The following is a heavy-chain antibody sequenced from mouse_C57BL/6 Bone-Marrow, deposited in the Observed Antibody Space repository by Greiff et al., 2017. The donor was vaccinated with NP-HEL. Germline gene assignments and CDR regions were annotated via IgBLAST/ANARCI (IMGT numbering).Heavy chain of an antibody. D-gene: IGHD1-1*01. CDR1: GYTFTSYW. V-gene: IGHV1-53*01. CDR3: ARSLRIAY. CDR2: IDPSNGCT. Sequence: QVQLQQPGTELVKPVASVKLSCKASGYTFTSYWMHWVKQRPGQGLEWIGNIDPSNGCTNYNEKFKSKATLTVDTSSSTDYMQLSSLTAEDSAVYYCARSLRIAYWGQGTLVTVSA. J-gene: IGHJ3*01.